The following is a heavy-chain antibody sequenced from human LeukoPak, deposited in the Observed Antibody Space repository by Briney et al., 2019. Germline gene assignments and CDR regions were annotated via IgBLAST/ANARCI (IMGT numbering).Heavy chain of an antibody. Sequence: ASVKVSCKASGYTFTSYEINWVRQAPGQGLEWMGWMNPNSDNTVYAQKFQGRVTMTRNTSISTAYMELSSLRSEDTAVYYCARGARGSGNYEWFDPWGRGTLVTVSS. D-gene: IGHD3-10*01. CDR3: ARGARGSGNYEWFDP. CDR1: GYTFTSYE. V-gene: IGHV1-8*01. J-gene: IGHJ5*02. CDR2: MNPNSDNT.